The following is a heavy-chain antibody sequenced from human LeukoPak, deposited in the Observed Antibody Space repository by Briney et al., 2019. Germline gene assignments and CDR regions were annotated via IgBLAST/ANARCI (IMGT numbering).Heavy chain of an antibody. Sequence: EPSETLSLTCAVSGDSISSYYWSWIRQPPGKGLEYIGYIYYSGSTYYNPSLKSRITISVDTSKNQFSLKLSSVTAADTAVYYCARGSWSSSIDYWGQGTLVTVSS. CDR3: ARGSWSSSIDY. CDR1: GDSISSYY. J-gene: IGHJ4*02. V-gene: IGHV4-30-4*01. D-gene: IGHD6-6*01. CDR2: IYYSGST.